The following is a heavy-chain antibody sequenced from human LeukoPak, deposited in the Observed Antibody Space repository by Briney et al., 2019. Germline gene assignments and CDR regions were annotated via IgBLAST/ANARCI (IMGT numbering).Heavy chain of an antibody. CDR1: GFTFSSYA. J-gene: IGHJ4*02. V-gene: IGHV3-30-3*01. CDR2: ISYDGSNK. CDR3: ARGGGELRLFDY. D-gene: IGHD1-26*01. Sequence: GGSLRLSCAASGFTFSSYAMRWVRQAPGKGLEWVAVISYDGSNKYYADSVKGRFTISRDNSKNTLYLQMNSLRAEDTAVYYCARGGGELRLFDYWGQGTLVTVSS.